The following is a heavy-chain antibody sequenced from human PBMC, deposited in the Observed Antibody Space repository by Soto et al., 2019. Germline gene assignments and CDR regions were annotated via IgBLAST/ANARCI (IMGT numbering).Heavy chain of an antibody. CDR3: ARGPLYYYFYMDV. CDR2: ISATSSTM. Sequence: GGSLRLSCAASGFIFENYNMNWVRKAPGKGLEWVSYISATSSTMYYADSVKGRFTISRDNDKNSLYLQMNSLRVEDTAVYYCARGPLYYYFYMDVWGKGTTVTVSS. J-gene: IGHJ6*03. CDR1: GFIFENYN. D-gene: IGHD3-16*01. V-gene: IGHV3-48*01.